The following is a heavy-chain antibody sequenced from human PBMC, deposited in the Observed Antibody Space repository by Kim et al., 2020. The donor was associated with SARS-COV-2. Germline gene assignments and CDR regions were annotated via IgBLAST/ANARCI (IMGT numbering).Heavy chain of an antibody. Sequence: SQTLSLTCAISGDSVSSNSAAWNWIRQSPSRGLEWLGRTYYRSKWYNDYAVSVKSRITINPDTSKNQFSLQLNSVTPEDTAVYYCAREGAIVATIDHIDAFDIWGQGTMVTVSS. CDR3: AREGAIVATIDHIDAFDI. CDR2: TYYRSKWYN. D-gene: IGHD5-12*01. CDR1: GDSVSSNSAA. J-gene: IGHJ3*02. V-gene: IGHV6-1*01.